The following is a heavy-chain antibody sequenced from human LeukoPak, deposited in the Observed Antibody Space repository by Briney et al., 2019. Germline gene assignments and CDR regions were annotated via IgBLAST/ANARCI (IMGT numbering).Heavy chain of an antibody. J-gene: IGHJ4*02. CDR3: AKEMAPEGYRYGYDY. CDR2: INQDGTEK. CDR1: GFTFTTYW. D-gene: IGHD5-18*01. V-gene: IGHV3-7*01. Sequence: GESLRLSCAASGFTFTTYWMAWVRQFPGKGLEWVANINQDGTEKYSVDSVKGRFTISRDNAKNSLYLQMNSLRADDTAVYYCAKEMAPEGYRYGYDYWGQGTLVTVSS.